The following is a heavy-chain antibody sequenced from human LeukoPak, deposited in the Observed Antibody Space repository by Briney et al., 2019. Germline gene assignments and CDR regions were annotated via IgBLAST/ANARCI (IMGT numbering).Heavy chain of an antibody. V-gene: IGHV3-30*18. CDR2: ISYDGSKK. CDR3: AKARYDFWSGPPIGVDY. J-gene: IGHJ4*02. Sequence: GGSLRLSCAASGFTFSSYGMHWVRQAPGKGLEWVAVISYDGSKKYHADSVKGRYTISRDNSKNTLYLQMNSLRAEDTAVYYCAKARYDFWSGPPIGVDYWGQGTLVTVSS. CDR1: GFTFSSYG. D-gene: IGHD3-3*01.